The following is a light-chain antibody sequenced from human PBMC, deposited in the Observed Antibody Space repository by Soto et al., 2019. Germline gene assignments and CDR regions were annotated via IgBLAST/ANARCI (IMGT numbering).Light chain of an antibody. Sequence: DIQMTQSPSSLSASVGDRVTITCRASQSISDSLNWYQHKPGTAPKLLIYAASSLQSGVPSRFSGGGSGTDFTLTISSLQLEDFATYFCQQSFSFPATFGGGTKVEIK. CDR3: QQSFSFPAT. CDR2: AAS. CDR1: QSISDS. J-gene: IGKJ4*01. V-gene: IGKV1-39*01.